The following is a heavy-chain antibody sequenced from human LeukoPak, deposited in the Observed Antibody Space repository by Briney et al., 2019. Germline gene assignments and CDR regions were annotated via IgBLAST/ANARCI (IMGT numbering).Heavy chain of an antibody. CDR1: GYTFTGYY. CDR2: INTNTGNP. V-gene: IGHV7-4-1*02. Sequence: ASVKVSCKASGYTFTGYYMHWVRQAPGQGLEWMGWINTNTGNPTYAQGFTGRFVFSLDTSVSTAYLQISSLKAEDTAVYYCARDRVLLSSQRDYYYYGMHVWGQGTTVTVSS. D-gene: IGHD2-2*01. J-gene: IGHJ6*02. CDR3: ARDRVLLSSQRDYYYYGMHV.